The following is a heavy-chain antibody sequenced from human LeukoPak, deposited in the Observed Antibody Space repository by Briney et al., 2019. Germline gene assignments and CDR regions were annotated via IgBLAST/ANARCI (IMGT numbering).Heavy chain of an antibody. CDR2: LSGSGGST. V-gene: IGHV3-23*01. J-gene: IGHJ4*02. Sequence: PGGSLRLSCAASGFTYSSYAMSWVRQAPGKGLECVSALSGSGGSTYYADSVKGRFTNSRDNSKNTLYLQMNSLRAEDTAVYYCAGGWDCSSTSCPNQNFDYWGQGALVTVSS. D-gene: IGHD2-2*01. CDR3: AGGWDCSSTSCPNQNFDY. CDR1: GFTYSSYA.